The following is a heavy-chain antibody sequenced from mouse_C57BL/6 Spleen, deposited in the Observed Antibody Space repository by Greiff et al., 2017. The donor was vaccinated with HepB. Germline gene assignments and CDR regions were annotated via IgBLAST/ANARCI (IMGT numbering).Heavy chain of an antibody. CDR1: GFTFSSYT. CDR2: ISGGGGNT. V-gene: IGHV5-9*01. CDR3: ARQVRFGGFDY. Sequence: EVKLMESGGGLVKPGGSLKLSCAASGFTFSSYTMSWVRQTPEKRLEWVATISGGGGNTYYPDSVKGRFTISRDNAKNTLYLQMSSLRSEDTALYYCARQVRFGGFDYWGQGTTLTVSS. J-gene: IGHJ2*01.